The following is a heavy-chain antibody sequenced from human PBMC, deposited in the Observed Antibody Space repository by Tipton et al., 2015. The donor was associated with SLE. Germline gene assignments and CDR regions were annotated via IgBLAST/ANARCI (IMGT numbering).Heavy chain of an antibody. Sequence: SLRLSCAASGFTFSSYGMHWVRQVPGKGLEWVALIWYDASNKYYADSVKGRFTISRDNSKNTLYLQMNSLRAADTGVYFCARRNYGDNEDSFDIWGQGTMVTVSS. CDR1: GFTFSSYG. CDR2: IWYDASNK. CDR3: ARRNYGDNEDSFDI. V-gene: IGHV3-33*01. D-gene: IGHD4-17*01. J-gene: IGHJ3*02.